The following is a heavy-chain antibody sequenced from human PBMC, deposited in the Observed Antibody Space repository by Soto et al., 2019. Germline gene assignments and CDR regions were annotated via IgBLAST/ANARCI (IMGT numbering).Heavy chain of an antibody. CDR3: AADQTPYYDFWSVPGVFDI. V-gene: IGHV1-58*01. CDR2: IVVGSGNT. CDR1: GFTYTSTS. Sequence: SAKLCCKDCGFTYTSTSLQSVRQAREQRLEWIGWIVVGSGNTNYAQKFQERVTITRDMSTSTAYMEPSSLRSEDTAVYYCAADQTPYYDFWSVPGVFDIWGHGTMVTVSS. D-gene: IGHD3-3*01. J-gene: IGHJ3*02.